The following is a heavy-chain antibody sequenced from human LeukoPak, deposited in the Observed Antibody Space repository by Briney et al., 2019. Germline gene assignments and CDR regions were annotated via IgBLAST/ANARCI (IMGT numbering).Heavy chain of an antibody. D-gene: IGHD3-3*01. CDR1: GFTFSSYA. V-gene: IGHV3-23*01. CDR3: ARGARGQYYDFWSGYYTHFDY. CDR2: ISGSAGST. Sequence: GGSLRLSCAASGFTFSSYAMSWVRQAPGKGLEWVSAISGSAGSTYYADSVKGRFTISRDNSKNTLYLQMNSLRAEDTAVYYCARGARGQYYDFWSGYYTHFDYWGQGTLVTVSS. J-gene: IGHJ4*02.